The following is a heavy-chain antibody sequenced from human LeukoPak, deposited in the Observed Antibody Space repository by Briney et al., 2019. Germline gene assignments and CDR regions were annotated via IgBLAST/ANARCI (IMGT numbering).Heavy chain of an antibody. V-gene: IGHV4-39*01. Sequence: SETLSLTCTVSGGSISSSSYSWGWIRQPPGKGLEWIGSIYYSGSTYYNPSLKSRVTISVDTSKNQFTLKLSSVTAADTAVYYCARQVPAAMYYYYGMDVWGQGTTVTVSS. CDR3: ARQVPAAMYYYYGMDV. J-gene: IGHJ6*02. D-gene: IGHD2-2*01. CDR1: GGSISSSSYS. CDR2: IYYSGST.